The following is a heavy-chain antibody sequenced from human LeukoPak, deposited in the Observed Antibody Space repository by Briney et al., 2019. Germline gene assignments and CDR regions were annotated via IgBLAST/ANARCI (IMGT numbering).Heavy chain of an antibody. D-gene: IGHD4-11*01. Sequence: NPSETLSLTCTVSGGSISSYYWSWLRQPPGKGLEWIGYIYYSGSTNYNPSLKSRVTISVDTSKNQFSQKLSSVTAADTAVYYCARDPYMYYFDYWGQGTLVTVSS. V-gene: IGHV4-59*01. CDR1: GGSISSYY. CDR3: ARDPYMYYFDY. CDR2: IYYSGST. J-gene: IGHJ4*02.